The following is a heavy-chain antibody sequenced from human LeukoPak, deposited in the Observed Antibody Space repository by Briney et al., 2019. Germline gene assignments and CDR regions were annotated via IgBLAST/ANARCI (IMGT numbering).Heavy chain of an antibody. V-gene: IGHV4-39*01. CDR2: IYYSGST. Sequence: KSSETLSLTCTISGGSISSSSYYWGWIRQPPGKGLEWIGSIYYSGSTYYNPSLKSRVTISVDTSKNQFSLKLSSVTAADTAVYYCARLWGYYYDSSGYYLDYWGQGTLVTVSS. J-gene: IGHJ4*02. D-gene: IGHD3-22*01. CDR1: GGSISSSSYY. CDR3: ARLWGYYYDSSGYYLDY.